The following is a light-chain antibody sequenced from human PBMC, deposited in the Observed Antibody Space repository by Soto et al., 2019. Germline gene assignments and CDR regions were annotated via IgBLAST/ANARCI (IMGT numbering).Light chain of an antibody. J-gene: IGKJ2*01. CDR2: GAS. Sequence: EIVLTQSPGTLSFSPGERATLSCRASQSVSSSYLAWYQQKPGQAPRLLIYGASSRATGIPDRFSGSGSGTDFTLTISRLEPEDFAVYYCQQYGSSPGTFGQGTKREIK. CDR3: QQYGSSPGT. V-gene: IGKV3-20*01. CDR1: QSVSSSY.